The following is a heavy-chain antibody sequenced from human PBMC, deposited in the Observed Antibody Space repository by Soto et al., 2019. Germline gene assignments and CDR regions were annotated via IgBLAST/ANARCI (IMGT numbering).Heavy chain of an antibody. V-gene: IGHV3-9*01. J-gene: IGHJ4*02. CDR1: GFTFDDYA. CDR2: ISWNSGII. Sequence: EVQLVESGGGLVQPGRSLRLSCAASGFTFDDYAMHWVRQAPGKGLEWVSGISWNSGIIGYADSVKGRLTISRDNAKHSLYLQMNSLSAEEPAIYDCAIQRDCREVDCWGPGTLVIVSS. D-gene: IGHD1-26*01. CDR3: AIQRDCREVDC.